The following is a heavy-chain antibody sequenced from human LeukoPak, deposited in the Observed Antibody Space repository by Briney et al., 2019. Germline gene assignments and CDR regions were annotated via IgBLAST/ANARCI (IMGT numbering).Heavy chain of an antibody. V-gene: IGHV3-64*01. D-gene: IGHD1-1*01. CDR2: ISSNGGST. Sequence: PGGSLRLSCAASGFTFSSYTMYWVRQAPGKGPEYVSAISSNGGSTYYANSVKGRFTISRDNSKNTLYLQMGSLRGEDMAVYYCAREVNWRFDYWGQGTLVTVSS. J-gene: IGHJ4*02. CDR3: AREVNWRFDY. CDR1: GFTFSSYT.